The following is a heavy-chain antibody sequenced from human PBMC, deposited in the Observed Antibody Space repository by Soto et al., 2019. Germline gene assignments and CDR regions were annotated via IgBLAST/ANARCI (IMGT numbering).Heavy chain of an antibody. CDR1: GGSFSGYY. D-gene: IGHD3-3*01. CDR3: ARGKGSGRYGMDV. J-gene: IGHJ6*02. V-gene: IGHV4-34*01. CDR2: INHSGST. Sequence: QVQLQQWGAGLLKPSETLSLTCAVYGGSFSGYYWSWIRQPPGKGLEWIGEINHSGSTNYNPSLKSRVTISVDTSKNQFPLKLSSVTAADTAVYYCARGKGSGRYGMDVWGQGTTVTVSS.